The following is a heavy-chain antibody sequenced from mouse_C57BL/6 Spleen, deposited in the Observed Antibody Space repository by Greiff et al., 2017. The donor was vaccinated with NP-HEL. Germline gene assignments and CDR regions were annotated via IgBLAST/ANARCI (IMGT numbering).Heavy chain of an antibody. V-gene: IGHV1-26*01. D-gene: IGHD1-1*01. CDR1: GYTFTDYY. Sequence: EVQLQQSGPELVKPGASVKISCKASGYTFTDYYMNWVKQSHGKSLEWIGDINPNNGGTSYNQKFKGKATLTVDKSSSTAYMELRSLTSEDSAVYYCARFGITTVVPYFDYWGQGTTLTVSS. CDR2: INPNNGGT. CDR3: ARFGITTVVPYFDY. J-gene: IGHJ2*01.